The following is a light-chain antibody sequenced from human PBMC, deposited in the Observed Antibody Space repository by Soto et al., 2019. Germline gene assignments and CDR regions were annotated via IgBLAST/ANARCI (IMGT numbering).Light chain of an antibody. CDR1: QSVSTN. CDR3: QHYNNWPPWT. Sequence: EIVMTQSPSTLSVSPWERATLSCMASQSVSTNLAWYQHKPGQAPRLLIYGASTRATGIPASFSGSGSGTEFTLTISSLQSEDFAVYYCQHYNNWPPWTFGQGTKVDIK. CDR2: GAS. V-gene: IGKV3-15*01. J-gene: IGKJ1*01.